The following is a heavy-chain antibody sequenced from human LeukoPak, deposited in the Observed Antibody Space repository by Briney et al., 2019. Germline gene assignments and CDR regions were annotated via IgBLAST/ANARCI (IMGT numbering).Heavy chain of an antibody. CDR3: AGTGYSSGWYEVYFQH. CDR2: IIPIFGTA. V-gene: IGHV1-69*13. D-gene: IGHD6-19*01. J-gene: IGHJ1*01. CDR1: GGTFSSYA. Sequence: EASVKVSCKASGGTFSSYAISWVRQAPGQGLEWMGGIIPIFGTANYAQKFQGRVTITADESTSTAYMELSSLRSEDTAVYYCAGTGYSSGWYEVYFQHWGQGTLVTVSS.